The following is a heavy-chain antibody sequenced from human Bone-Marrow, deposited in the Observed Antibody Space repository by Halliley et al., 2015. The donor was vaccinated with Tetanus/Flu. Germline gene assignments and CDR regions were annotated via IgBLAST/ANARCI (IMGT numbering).Heavy chain of an antibody. CDR2: ITTSGSHK. V-gene: IGHV3-11*01. J-gene: IGHJ6*02. CDR3: ARLIGTSYYFAMAV. Sequence: SLRLSCAVSGFTFSDSYMGWIRQAPGKGLEWVSYITTSGSHKYYGDSVKGRFTIPRDNARDSLHLQMNSLRVDDTAVYYCARLIGTSYYFAMAVWGQGTTVTVS. CDR1: GFTFSDSY. D-gene: IGHD2-2*01.